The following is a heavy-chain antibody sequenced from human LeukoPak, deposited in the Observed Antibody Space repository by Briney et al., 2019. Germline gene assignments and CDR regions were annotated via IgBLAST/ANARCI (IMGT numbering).Heavy chain of an antibody. J-gene: IGHJ4*02. D-gene: IGHD2-15*01. CDR3: AKSPVGYCSGGSCYPFDY. CDR2: ISGGGSST. Sequence: GGSLRLSCAASGFTFSSYAMSWVRQVPGKGLEWVSAISGGGSSTYYADSVKGRFTISRDNSKNTLYLQMNCLRAEDTAEYYCAKSPVGYCSGGSCYPFDYWGQGTLVTVSS. CDR1: GFTFSSYA. V-gene: IGHV3-23*01.